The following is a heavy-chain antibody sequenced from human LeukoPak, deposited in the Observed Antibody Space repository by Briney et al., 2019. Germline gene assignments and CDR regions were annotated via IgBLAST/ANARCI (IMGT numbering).Heavy chain of an antibody. J-gene: IGHJ5*02. CDR2: INHSGST. CDR1: GGSFSGYC. Sequence: SETLSLTCAVYGGSFSGYCWSWIRQPPGKGLEWIGEINHSGSTNYNPSLKSRVTISVDTSKNQFSLKLSSVTAADTAVYYCARGRPYYGSGSYYNVRWFDPWGQGTLVTVSS. D-gene: IGHD3-10*01. V-gene: IGHV4-34*01. CDR3: ARGRPYYGSGSYYNVRWFDP.